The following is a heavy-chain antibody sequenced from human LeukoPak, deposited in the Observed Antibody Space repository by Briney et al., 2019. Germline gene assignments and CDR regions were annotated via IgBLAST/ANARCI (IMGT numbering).Heavy chain of an antibody. CDR3: ARGITVATIYYYYYMDV. CDR2: INPNSGGT. Sequence: ASVKVSCKASGYTFTGYYMHWVRQAPGQGLEWMGWINPNSGGTNYAQKFQGRVTMTRDTSISTAYMELSSLRSEDTAVYYCARGITVATIYYYYYMDVWGKGTTVTVSS. V-gene: IGHV1-2*02. CDR1: GYTFTGYY. D-gene: IGHD5-12*01. J-gene: IGHJ6*03.